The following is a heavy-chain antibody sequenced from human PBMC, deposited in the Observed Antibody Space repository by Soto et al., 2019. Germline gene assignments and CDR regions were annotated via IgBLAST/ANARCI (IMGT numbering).Heavy chain of an antibody. Sequence: PGGSLRLSCAASGFTFSSYAMHWVRQVPGKGLEWVAVISYDGSNKYYADSVKGRFTISRDNSKNTLYLQMNSLRAEDTAVYYCARDLLKPLEWLLRPYYYYYGMDVWGQGTTVTV. CDR2: ISYDGSNK. J-gene: IGHJ6*02. CDR1: GFTFSSYA. CDR3: ARDLLKPLEWLLRPYYYYYGMDV. V-gene: IGHV3-30-3*01. D-gene: IGHD3-3*01.